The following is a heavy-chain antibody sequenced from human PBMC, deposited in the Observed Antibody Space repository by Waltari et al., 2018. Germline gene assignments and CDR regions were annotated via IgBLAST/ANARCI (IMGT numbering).Heavy chain of an antibody. Sequence: QVQLQQWGAGLLKPSETLSLTCAVYGGSFSGYYWSWIRQPPGKGLGWIGEINHSGSTNYNPSLKSRVTISVDTSKNQFSLKLSSVTAADTAVYYCARVDWNYGGGYYYYYMDVWGKGTTVTISS. J-gene: IGHJ6*03. CDR3: ARVDWNYGGGYYYYYMDV. CDR1: GGSFSGYY. V-gene: IGHV4-34*01. D-gene: IGHD1-7*01. CDR2: INHSGST.